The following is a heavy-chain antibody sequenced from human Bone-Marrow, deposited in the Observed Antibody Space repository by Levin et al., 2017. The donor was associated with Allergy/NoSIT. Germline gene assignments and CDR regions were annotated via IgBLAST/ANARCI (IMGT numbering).Heavy chain of an antibody. J-gene: IGHJ4*02. CDR3: ARGYCSGGSCYSLDY. Sequence: PGGSLRLSCAASGFTFSSYWMHWVRQAPGKGLVWVSRINSDGSSTSYADSVKGRFTISRDNAKNTLYLQMNSLRAEDTAVYYCARGYCSGGSCYSLDYWGQGTLVTVSS. CDR2: INSDGSST. V-gene: IGHV3-74*01. CDR1: GFTFSSYW. D-gene: IGHD2-15*01.